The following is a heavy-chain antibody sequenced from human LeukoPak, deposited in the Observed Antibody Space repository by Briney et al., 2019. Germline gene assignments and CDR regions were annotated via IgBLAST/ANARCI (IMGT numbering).Heavy chain of an antibody. CDR2: IYYSGST. Sequence: SPSETLSLTCTVSGGSISSSSYYWGWIRQPPGKGLEWIGSIYYSGSTYYNPSLKSRVTISVDTSKNQFSLKLSSVTAADTAVYYCAKNGRYGYCSSTSCPYFDYWGQGTLVTVSS. CDR3: AKNGRYGYCSSTSCPYFDY. J-gene: IGHJ4*02. CDR1: GGSISSSSYY. D-gene: IGHD2-2*01. V-gene: IGHV4-39*07.